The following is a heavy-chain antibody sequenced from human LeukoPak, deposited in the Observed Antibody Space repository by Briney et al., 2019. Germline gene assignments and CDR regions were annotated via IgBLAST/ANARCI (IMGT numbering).Heavy chain of an antibody. Sequence: ASVKVSCKASGGTFSSYAIGWVRQAPGQGLEWMGGIIPVFGTSNYAQKFQGRVTITADESTRTAYMELSSLRSEDTAVYYCARVTGGRYCSTTSCYMRGRFDPWGQGTLVTVSS. CDR2: IIPVFGTS. J-gene: IGHJ5*02. CDR3: ARVTGGRYCSTTSCYMRGRFDP. V-gene: IGHV1-69*01. CDR1: GGTFSSYA. D-gene: IGHD2-2*02.